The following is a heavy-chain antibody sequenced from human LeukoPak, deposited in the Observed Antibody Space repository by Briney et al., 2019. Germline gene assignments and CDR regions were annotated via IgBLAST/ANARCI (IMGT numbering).Heavy chain of an antibody. J-gene: IGHJ4*02. CDR3: AKGLRTLDQ. CDR1: GFTFSSYV. CDR2: ITVSGLTT. V-gene: IGHV3-23*01. Sequence: GGSLRLSCAASGFTFSSYVMTWVRQAPGKGLEWVSSITVSGLTTYYADSVKGRFTISRDNSKSTLFLQMNSLRAEDTAVYYCAKGLRTLDQWGQGTLVTVSS.